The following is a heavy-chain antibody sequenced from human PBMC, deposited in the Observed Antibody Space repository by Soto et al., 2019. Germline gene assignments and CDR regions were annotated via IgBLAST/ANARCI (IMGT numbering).Heavy chain of an antibody. V-gene: IGHV3-7*01. J-gene: IGHJ4*02. D-gene: IGHD3-3*01. CDR2: IKQDGSEK. Sequence: GGSLRLSCAASGFTFSSYWMSWVRQAPGKGLEWVANIKQDGSEKYYVDSVKGRFTISRDNAKNSLYLQMNSLRAEDTAVYYCATNDFWSGRPFDYWGQGTLVTVSS. CDR1: GFTFSSYW. CDR3: ATNDFWSGRPFDY.